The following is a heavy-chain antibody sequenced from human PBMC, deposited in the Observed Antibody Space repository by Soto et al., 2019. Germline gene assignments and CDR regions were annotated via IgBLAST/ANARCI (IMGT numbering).Heavy chain of an antibody. V-gene: IGHV1-18*01. Sequence: ASVKVSCKASGYTFTSYGISWVRQAPGQGLEWMGWISAYNGSTNYAQKLQGRVTMTTDTSTSTAHMELRSLRSDDTAVYYCARARYDILTGYSKYWYFDLWGRGTLVTVSS. CDR3: ARARYDILTGYSKYWYFDL. CDR1: GYTFTSYG. J-gene: IGHJ2*01. CDR2: ISAYNGST. D-gene: IGHD3-9*01.